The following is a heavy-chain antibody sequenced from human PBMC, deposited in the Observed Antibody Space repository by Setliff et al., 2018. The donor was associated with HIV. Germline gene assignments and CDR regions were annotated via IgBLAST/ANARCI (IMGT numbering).Heavy chain of an antibody. V-gene: IGHV4-59*01. D-gene: IGHD6-19*01. J-gene: IGHJ4*02. Sequence: TLSLTCNVSSGSISYYYWSWVRQPPGRGLEWIGYVSHSGSTSYNPSLNSRVTMSVDTSRDQFSLKVRSVTAADTAVYYCARMRGRAVLSYYFDHWGQGRLVTVSS. CDR3: ARMRGRAVLSYYFDH. CDR2: VSHSGST. CDR1: SGSISYYY.